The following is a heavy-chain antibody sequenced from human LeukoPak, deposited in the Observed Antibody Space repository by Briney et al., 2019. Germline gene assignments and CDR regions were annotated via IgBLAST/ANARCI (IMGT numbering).Heavy chain of an antibody. CDR2: IYYSGST. D-gene: IGHD3-10*01. V-gene: IGHV4-61*01. Sequence: SETLSLTCTVSGGSINSSSYYWSWIRQPPGKGLEWIGYIYYSGSTNYNPSLKSRVTISVDTSKNQFSLKLSSVTAADTAVYYCARVAYYGSGSLNFDYWGQGTLVTVSS. CDR1: GGSINSSSYY. CDR3: ARVAYYGSGSLNFDY. J-gene: IGHJ4*02.